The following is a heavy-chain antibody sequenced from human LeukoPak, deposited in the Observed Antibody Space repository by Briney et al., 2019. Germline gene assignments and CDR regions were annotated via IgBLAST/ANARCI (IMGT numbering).Heavy chain of an antibody. Sequence: KPGRSLRLSCTASGFTFGDYAMSWIRQAPGKGLEWVGFIRSKAYGGTTEYAASVKGRFTISRDDSKSIAYLQMNSLKTEDTAVYYCTRVDPALYCSGGSCYEAGRGYFDYWGQGTLVTVSS. CDR1: GFTFGDYA. CDR2: IRSKAYGGTT. V-gene: IGHV3-49*05. J-gene: IGHJ4*02. D-gene: IGHD2-15*01. CDR3: TRVDPALYCSGGSCYEAGRGYFDY.